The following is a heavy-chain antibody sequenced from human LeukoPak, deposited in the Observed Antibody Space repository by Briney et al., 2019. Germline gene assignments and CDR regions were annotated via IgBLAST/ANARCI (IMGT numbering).Heavy chain of an antibody. V-gene: IGHV1-18*01. Sequence: ASVKVSCKASGYTFTSYGISWVRQAPGQGPEWMGWSSAYNGNTNYAQKLQGRVTMTTDTSTSTAYMELRSLRSDDTAVYYCARLSFRGYEDYYYYYGMDVWGQGTTVTVSS. D-gene: IGHD5-12*01. J-gene: IGHJ6*02. CDR3: ARLSFRGYEDYYYYYGMDV. CDR2: SSAYNGNT. CDR1: GYTFTSYG.